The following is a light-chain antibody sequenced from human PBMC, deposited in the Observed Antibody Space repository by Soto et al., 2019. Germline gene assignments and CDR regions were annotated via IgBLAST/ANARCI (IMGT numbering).Light chain of an antibody. CDR3: QQYNSYPYT. Sequence: DIPMTQSPSTLSASVGDRVTITCRASQSISSWLAWYQQKPGKAPKLLIYDASSLESGVPSRFSGSGSGTEFTLTFSSLQPDDFATYCCQQYNSYPYTFGQGTKLEIK. J-gene: IGKJ2*01. V-gene: IGKV1-5*01. CDR1: QSISSW. CDR2: DAS.